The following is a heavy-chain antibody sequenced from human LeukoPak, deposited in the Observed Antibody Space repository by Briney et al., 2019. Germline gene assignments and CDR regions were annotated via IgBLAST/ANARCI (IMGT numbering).Heavy chain of an antibody. V-gene: IGHV3-23*01. J-gene: IGHJ4*02. CDR1: GFTFNNYA. CDR3: AKEQDNLLLLSHFDS. D-gene: IGHD1-14*01. CDR2: VSGDGQRT. Sequence: GGSLRLSCAASGFTFNNYAMNWVRQTPGKGLQWVSAVSGDGQRTFYADTVKGRFTIFRDNSMNTLSLQMNSLRVEDTAVYYCAKEQDNLLLLSHFDSWGQGILVTVSA.